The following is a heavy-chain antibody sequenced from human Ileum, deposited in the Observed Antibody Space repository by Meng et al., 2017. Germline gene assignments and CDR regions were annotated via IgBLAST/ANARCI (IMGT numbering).Heavy chain of an antibody. CDR3: VRNEGYSLGD. J-gene: IGHJ4*02. D-gene: IGHD2-21*01. CDR2: ISQESGRT. Sequence: GPGWVKPAWPRSPTCAVAGDPISSRDWWSWVRQPPGKGLEWIGEISQESGRTNYNPSLKSRVTISLDKSKNQFSLNLNSVTAADTAVYYCVRNEGYSLGDWGQGTLVTVSS. CDR1: GDPISSRDW. V-gene: IGHV4-4*02.